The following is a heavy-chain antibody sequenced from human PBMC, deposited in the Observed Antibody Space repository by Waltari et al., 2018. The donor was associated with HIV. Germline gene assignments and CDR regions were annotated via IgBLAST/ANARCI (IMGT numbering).Heavy chain of an antibody. CDR1: GFTFSSYG. CDR3: AKDRQKIGYYDILTGYLDY. CDR2: ISYDGSNK. V-gene: IGHV3-30*18. J-gene: IGHJ4*02. Sequence: QVQLVESGGGVVQPRRSLRLSCAASGFTFSSYGMHWVRQAPGKGLEWVAVISYDGSNKYYADSVKGRFTISRDNSKNTLYLQMNSRRAEDTAVYYCAKDRQKIGYYDILTGYLDYWGQGTLVTVSS. D-gene: IGHD3-9*01.